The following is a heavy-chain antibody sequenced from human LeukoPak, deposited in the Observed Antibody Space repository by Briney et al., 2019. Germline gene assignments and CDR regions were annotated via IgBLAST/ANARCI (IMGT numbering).Heavy chain of an antibody. D-gene: IGHD1-26*01. Sequence: SETLSLTCTVSGGSISSSSYYWGWIRQPPGKGLEWIGSIYYSGSTYYNPSLKSRVTISVDTSKNQFSLKLSSVTAADTAVYYCARDSLFPSGSSYRERAFDIWGQGTMVTVSS. CDR2: IYYSGST. CDR1: GGSISSSSYY. V-gene: IGHV4-39*07. J-gene: IGHJ3*02. CDR3: ARDSLFPSGSSYRERAFDI.